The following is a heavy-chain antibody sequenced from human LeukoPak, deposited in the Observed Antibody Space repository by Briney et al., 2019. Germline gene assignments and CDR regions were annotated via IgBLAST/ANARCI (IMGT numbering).Heavy chain of an antibody. CDR1: GFTVSSNY. V-gene: IGHV3-66*01. Sequence: GGSLRLSCAASGFTVSSNYMSWVRQAPGKGLEWVSVIYSGGSTYYADSVKGRFTISRDNSKNTLYLQMNSLRAEDTAVYYCARALASHSSEYHYYGMDVWGQGTTVTVSS. J-gene: IGHJ6*02. D-gene: IGHD2-2*01. CDR3: ARALASHSSEYHYYGMDV. CDR2: IYSGGST.